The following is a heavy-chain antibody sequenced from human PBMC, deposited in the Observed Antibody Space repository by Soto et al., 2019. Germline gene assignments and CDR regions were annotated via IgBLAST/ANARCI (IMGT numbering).Heavy chain of an antibody. V-gene: IGHV1-18*01. CDR1: GYTFTNFG. CDR2: INPFDGSR. Sequence: ASVKVSCKASGYTFTNFGISWVRQALGQGLEWMGWINPFDGSRMFAQSFQGRVTMTRDTSTSTVYMEVSSLRSEDTAVYYCSRVDPGETSPFDHWGQGTLVTVSS. D-gene: IGHD3-10*01. CDR3: SRVDPGETSPFDH. J-gene: IGHJ4*02.